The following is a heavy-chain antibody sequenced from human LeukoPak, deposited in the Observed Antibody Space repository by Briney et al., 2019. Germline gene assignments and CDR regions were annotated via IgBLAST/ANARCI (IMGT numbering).Heavy chain of an antibody. Sequence: SMTLSSAASAFKLSHDGMQCIRQAPGNVLEWVAVISYSGLSKYYGDSVKGRSTISRDNSNNTVYVQMNSPRVEDTAVYYCAKERYDSDGRRGVDVWGQGTTVIVSS. CDR1: AFKLSHDG. CDR2: ISYSGLSK. CDR3: AKERYDSDGRRGVDV. V-gene: IGHV3-30*18. D-gene: IGHD3-22*01. J-gene: IGHJ6*02.